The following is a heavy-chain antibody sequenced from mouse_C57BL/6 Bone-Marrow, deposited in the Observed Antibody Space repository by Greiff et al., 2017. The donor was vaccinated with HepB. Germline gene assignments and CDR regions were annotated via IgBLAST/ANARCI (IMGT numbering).Heavy chain of an antibody. CDR2: INPYNGGT. Sequence: VQLQQSGPVLVKPGASVKMSCKASGYTFTDYYMNWVKQSHGKSLEWIGFINPYNGGTSYNQKFTGKATLTVDKSSSTAYMELNSLTSEASAVYCCARGYGYSFAYWGQGTGVTVSA. D-gene: IGHD2-2*01. J-gene: IGHJ3*01. V-gene: IGHV1-19*01. CDR3: ARGYGYSFAY. CDR1: GYTFTDYY.